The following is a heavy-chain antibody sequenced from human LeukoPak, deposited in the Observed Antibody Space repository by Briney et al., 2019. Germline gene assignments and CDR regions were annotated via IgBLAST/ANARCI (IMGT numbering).Heavy chain of an antibody. J-gene: IGHJ4*02. V-gene: IGHV3-74*01. CDR1: GFIFSGYW. CDR3: ARGTSYYDSSAPPGY. Sequence: GGSLRLSCAGSGFIFSGYWMHWVRQAPGKGLMWVSRIKTDGTTTYYADSVKGRFTISRDNSKNTLYLQMNSLRAEDTAVYYCARGTSYYDSSAPPGYWGQGTLVTVSS. CDR2: IKTDGTTT. D-gene: IGHD3-22*01.